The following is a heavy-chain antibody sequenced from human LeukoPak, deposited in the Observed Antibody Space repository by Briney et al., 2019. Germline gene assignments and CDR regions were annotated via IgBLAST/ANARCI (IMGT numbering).Heavy chain of an antibody. CDR2: ISAYNGNT. Sequence: ASVKVSCKASGYTFTSYGISWVRQAPGQGLEWMGWISAYNGNTNYAQKLQGRVTMTTDTSTSTAYMELRSLRSDDTAVYYCATLVTIFGVVTDYYFDYWGQGTLVTVSS. V-gene: IGHV1-18*01. J-gene: IGHJ4*02. CDR3: ATLVTIFGVVTDYYFDY. CDR1: GYTFTSYG. D-gene: IGHD3-3*01.